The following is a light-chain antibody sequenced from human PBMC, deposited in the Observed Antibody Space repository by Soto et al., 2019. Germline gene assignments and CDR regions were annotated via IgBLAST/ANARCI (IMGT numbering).Light chain of an antibody. J-gene: IGKJ4*01. CDR3: QQYAESPLT. CDR2: GAS. V-gene: IGKV3-20*01. CDR1: QSIGKSY. Sequence: ETVLTQSPGTVSLSPGGSATLSCRASQSIGKSYLAWFQHKPGQAPRLLIYGASTRATGIPDRFRGSGSGTDFTLTVSRLESEDFAVYYCQQYAESPLTFGGGTKVDIK.